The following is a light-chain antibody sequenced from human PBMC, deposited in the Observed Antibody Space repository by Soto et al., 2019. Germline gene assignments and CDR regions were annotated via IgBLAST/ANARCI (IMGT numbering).Light chain of an antibody. Sequence: EIVLTQSPGTLSLSPGERATLSCRASQSVSNNYLAWYRQKPGQAPRLLIYAASSRATGIPDRFSGSGSGTDFTLTINRQEPEDFVLYYCQQYGSSPWTFGQGTKVEIQ. V-gene: IGKV3-20*01. CDR3: QQYGSSPWT. CDR1: QSVSNNY. J-gene: IGKJ1*01. CDR2: AAS.